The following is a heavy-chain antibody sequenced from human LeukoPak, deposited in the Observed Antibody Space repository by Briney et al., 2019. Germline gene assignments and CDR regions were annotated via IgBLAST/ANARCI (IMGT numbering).Heavy chain of an antibody. CDR3: ATERTDIVATAYDY. CDR1: GYTLTELS. D-gene: IGHD5-12*01. J-gene: IGHJ4*02. CDR2: FDPEDGET. V-gene: IGHV1-24*01. Sequence: ASVTVSCKVSGYTLTELSMHWVRQAPGEGLEWMGGFDPEDGETIYAQKFQGRVTMTEDTSTDAAYMELSSLRSEDTAVYYCATERTDIVATAYDYWGQGTLVTVSS.